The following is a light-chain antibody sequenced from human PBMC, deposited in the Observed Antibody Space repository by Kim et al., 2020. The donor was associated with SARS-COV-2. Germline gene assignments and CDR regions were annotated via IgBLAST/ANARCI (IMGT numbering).Light chain of an antibody. J-gene: IGLJ2*01. Sequence: GQEITISCTGTSSDVGGYNYGAWYQQHPGKAPKLMIYEVSKRPSGVSNRFSGSKSGNTASLTISGLQAEDEADYYCSSYTSSSTLVFGGGTQLTVL. CDR3: SSYTSSSTLV. CDR1: SSDVGGYNY. CDR2: EVS. V-gene: IGLV2-14*01.